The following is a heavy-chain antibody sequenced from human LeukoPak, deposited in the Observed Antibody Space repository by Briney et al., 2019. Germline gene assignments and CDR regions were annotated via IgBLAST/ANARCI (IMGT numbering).Heavy chain of an antibody. CDR3: ARGGGYDILSGYK. CDR2: INPNSGGT. CDR1: GYTFTGYY. V-gene: IGHV1-2*02. J-gene: IGHJ4*02. Sequence: ASVKVSCKASGYTFTGYYMHWVRQAPGQGLEWMGWINPNSGGTNYAQKFQGRVTMSRDTSISTTYTELSRLRSDDTAAYYCARGGGYDILSGYKWGQGTLVTVSS. D-gene: IGHD3-9*01.